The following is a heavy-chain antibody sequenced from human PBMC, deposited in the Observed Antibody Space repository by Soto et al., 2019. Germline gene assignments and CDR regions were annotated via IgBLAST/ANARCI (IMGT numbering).Heavy chain of an antibody. CDR3: ARDRATGSFDY. D-gene: IGHD1-26*01. CDR1: GYNFNSQS. CDR2: INPNTGNP. J-gene: IGHJ4*02. V-gene: IGHV7-4-1*01. Sequence: QVQLVQSGSESMQPGASVKVSCKGSGYNFNSQSINWLRQAPGQGLEWMGWINPNTGNPTYGQGFTGRFVFSVDTSVSTVYLPIFSLKADDSAVYYCARDRATGSFDYWVQGTLVTFSS.